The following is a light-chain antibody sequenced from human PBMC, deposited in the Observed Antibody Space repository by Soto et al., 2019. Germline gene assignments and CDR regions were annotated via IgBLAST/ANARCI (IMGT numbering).Light chain of an antibody. CDR2: KAS. CDR3: QHYNSYSEA. Sequence: DIQMTQSPSTLSGSVGDRVTITCRASQTISSRLAWYQQKPGKAPKLLIYKASTLKSGVPSRFSGSGSGTEFTLTISSLQPDDFATYYCQHYNSYSEAFGQGTKVAI. J-gene: IGKJ1*01. CDR1: QTISSR. V-gene: IGKV1-5*03.